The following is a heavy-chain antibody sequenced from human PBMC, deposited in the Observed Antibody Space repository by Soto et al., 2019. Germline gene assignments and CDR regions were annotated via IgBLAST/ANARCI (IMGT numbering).Heavy chain of an antibody. CDR2: ISAHNGNT. V-gene: IGHV1-18*01. D-gene: IGHD1-1*01. CDR3: ARGRYGDY. J-gene: IGHJ4*02. Sequence: QVNLGQSGAEVKKPGASVKVSCQASGYAFTTYGITWVRQAPGQGLEWLGWISAHNGNTNYAQKLQGRVTVTRDTSTITAYMELRSLRSDDTAVYYCARGRYGDYWGQGALVTVSS. CDR1: GYAFTTYG.